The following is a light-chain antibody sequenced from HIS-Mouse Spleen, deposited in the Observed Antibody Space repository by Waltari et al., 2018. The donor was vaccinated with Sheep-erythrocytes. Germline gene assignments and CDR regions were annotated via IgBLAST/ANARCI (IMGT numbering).Light chain of an antibody. Sequence: QSALTQPRSVSGSPGQSVTISCPGTSSYVGGYNSVPWYQQHPGKAPKLMIYDVSKRPSGVPDRFSGSKSGNTASLTISGLQAEDEADYYCQAWDSSTYVFGTGTKVTVL. V-gene: IGLV2-11*01. CDR2: DVS. CDR1: SSYVGGYNS. J-gene: IGLJ1*01. CDR3: QAWDSSTYV.